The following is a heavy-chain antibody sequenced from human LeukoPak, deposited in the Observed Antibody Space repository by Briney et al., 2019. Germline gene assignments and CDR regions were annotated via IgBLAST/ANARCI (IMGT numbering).Heavy chain of an antibody. CDR3: ARGQIVVVPAAIEGYNWFDP. CDR1: DGSFSGYY. CDR2: INHSGST. D-gene: IGHD2-2*02. V-gene: IGHV4-34*01. Sequence: SETLSLTCAVYDGSFSGYYWSWIRQPPGKGLEWIGEINHSGSTNYNPSLKSRVTISVDTSKNQFSLKLSSVTAADTAVYYCARGQIVVVPAAIEGYNWFDPWGQGTLVTVSS. J-gene: IGHJ5*02.